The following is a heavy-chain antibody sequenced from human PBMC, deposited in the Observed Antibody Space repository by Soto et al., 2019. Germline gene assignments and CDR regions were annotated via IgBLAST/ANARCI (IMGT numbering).Heavy chain of an antibody. J-gene: IGHJ4*02. D-gene: IGHD3-22*01. CDR2: INPSGGST. CDR3: ARADYYGSSGYHLAY. Sequence: QVQVAQSGAEVKRPGASVKVSCWASGYPFTNFYIHWVRQAPGQGLEWMGIINPSGGSTAYAQKFLGRVTITRDTSTSTVYMEVSSLRSEDTAVYYCARADYYGSSGYHLAYWGQGTLVTVSS. CDR1: GYPFTNFY. V-gene: IGHV1-46*01.